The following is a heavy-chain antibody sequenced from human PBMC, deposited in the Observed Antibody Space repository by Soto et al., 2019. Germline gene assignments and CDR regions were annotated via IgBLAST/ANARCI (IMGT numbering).Heavy chain of an antibody. CDR2: ISASNGNT. Sequence: ASVKVSCKASRYTFTSNGISWVRQAPGQGLEWMGWISASNGNTNYAQKFQGRVTITRDTSASTAYMDLSSLRSEDTAAYYCARAYAVGPGDVSDIWGQGTMVTVSS. CDR3: ARAYAVGPGDVSDI. D-gene: IGHD2-8*01. V-gene: IGHV1-18*01. J-gene: IGHJ3*02. CDR1: RYTFTSNG.